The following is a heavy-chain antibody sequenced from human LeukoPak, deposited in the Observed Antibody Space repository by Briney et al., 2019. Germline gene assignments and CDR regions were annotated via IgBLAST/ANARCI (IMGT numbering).Heavy chain of an antibody. CDR2: FFSSGRT. J-gene: IGHJ4*02. V-gene: IGHV4-59*13. CDR3: ARGGVIRRGDYHFDF. CDR1: AASISNYY. D-gene: IGHD4-17*01. Sequence: SETLSLTSTVSAASISNYYWSWLRHPPGGGLEWIGYFFSSGRTRYNPLLKTRGTTSVSTPKNPFSLKISSWSAAEPALYYCARGGVIRRGDYHFDFWGQGTLVTVSS.